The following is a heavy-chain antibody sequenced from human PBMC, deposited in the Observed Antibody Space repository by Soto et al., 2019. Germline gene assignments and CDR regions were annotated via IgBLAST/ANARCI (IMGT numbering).Heavy chain of an antibody. CDR3: ARGLISGSHYSGGWYYFDS. CDR1: GGSFSGYI. V-gene: IGHV4-34*01. CDR2: INHSGSA. D-gene: IGHD1-26*01. Sequence: QVQLQQSGAGLLKPSETLSLTCDVYGGSFSGYIWTWIRQTPGKGLQWIGQINHSGSANYNPSLKSRVTTSVHTSTSQFSLELSSVTAADTAVYYCARGLISGSHYSGGWYYFDSWGQGTQVTVSS. J-gene: IGHJ4*02.